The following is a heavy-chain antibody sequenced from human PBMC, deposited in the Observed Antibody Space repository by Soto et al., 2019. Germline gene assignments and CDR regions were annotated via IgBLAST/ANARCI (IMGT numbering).Heavy chain of an antibody. CDR3: ARAPPPVLLWFGEFDY. V-gene: IGHV3-30-3*01. CDR1: GFTFSSYA. D-gene: IGHD3-10*01. J-gene: IGHJ4*02. CDR2: ISYDGSNK. Sequence: GGSLRLSCAASGFTFSSYAMHWVRQAPGKGLEWVAVISYDGSNKYYADSVKGRFTISRDNSKNTLYLQMNSLRAEDTAVYYCARAPPPVLLWFGEFDYWGQGTLVTVSS.